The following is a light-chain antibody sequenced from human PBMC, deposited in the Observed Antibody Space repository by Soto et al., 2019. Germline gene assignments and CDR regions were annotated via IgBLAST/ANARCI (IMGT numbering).Light chain of an antibody. CDR2: GTF. CDR1: QSVSSH. CDR3: QQYGSSPYT. Sequence: EIVLTQSPGTLSLSPGERATLSCRASQSVSSHLAWYQQKPGQAPRLLIYGTFSRATGIPDRFSGSGSGTDFTLTISRLEPEDFAVYFCQQYGSSPYTFGQGTKVDIK. J-gene: IGKJ2*01. V-gene: IGKV3-20*01.